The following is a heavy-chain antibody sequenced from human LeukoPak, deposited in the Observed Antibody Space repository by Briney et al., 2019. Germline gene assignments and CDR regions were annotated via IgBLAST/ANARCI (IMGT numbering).Heavy chain of an antibody. V-gene: IGHV4-31*03. J-gene: IGHJ5*02. Sequence: KASETLSLTGTVSGGSISSGGYYWSWIRQHPGKGLEWIGYIYYSGSTYYNPSLKSRVTISVDTSKNQFSLKLSSVTAADTAVYYCAREQYYGSGSYYWFDPWGQGTLVTVSS. CDR3: AREQYYGSGSYYWFDP. CDR1: GGSISSGGYY. D-gene: IGHD3-10*01. CDR2: IYYSGST.